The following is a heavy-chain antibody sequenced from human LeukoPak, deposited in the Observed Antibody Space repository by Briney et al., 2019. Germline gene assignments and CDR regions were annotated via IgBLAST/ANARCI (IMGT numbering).Heavy chain of an antibody. Sequence: ASVKVSCKASGGTFSSYAISWVRQAPGQGLEWMGGISAYNGNTNYAQKLQGRVTMTTDTSTSTAYMELRSLRSDDTAVYYCARDILDFWSDLNHHDYWGQGTLVTVSS. V-gene: IGHV1-18*01. CDR2: ISAYNGNT. CDR1: GGTFSSYA. D-gene: IGHD3-3*01. J-gene: IGHJ4*02. CDR3: ARDILDFWSDLNHHDY.